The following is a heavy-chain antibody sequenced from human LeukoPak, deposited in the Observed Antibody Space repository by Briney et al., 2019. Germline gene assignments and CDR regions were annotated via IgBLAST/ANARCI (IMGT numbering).Heavy chain of an antibody. V-gene: IGHV3-23*01. J-gene: IGHJ5*02. CDR3: AKDDRYCSGGSCYSNWFDP. Sequence: PGGSLRLSCAASGFTFSSYAMSWVRQAPEKGLEWVSAISGSGGSTYYADSVKGRFTISRDNSKNTLYLQMNSLRAEDTAVYYCAKDDRYCSGGSCYSNWFDPWGQGTLVTVSS. CDR1: GFTFSSYA. D-gene: IGHD2-15*01. CDR2: ISGSGGST.